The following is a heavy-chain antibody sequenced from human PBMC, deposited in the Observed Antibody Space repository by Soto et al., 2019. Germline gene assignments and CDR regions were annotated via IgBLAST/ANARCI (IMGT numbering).Heavy chain of an antibody. V-gene: IGHV1-3*01. CDR3: ARDRGIVVVTFDAFDI. CDR1: GYTFTSYA. CDR2: INAGNGNT. Sequence: QVQLVQSGAEVKKPGASVKVSCKASGYTFTSYAMHWVRQAPGQRLEWMGWINAGNGNTKYSQKFQGRVTITRDTSASTAYMKLSSLRSEDTAVYYCARDRGIVVVTFDAFDIWGQGTMVTVSS. J-gene: IGHJ3*02. D-gene: IGHD3-22*01.